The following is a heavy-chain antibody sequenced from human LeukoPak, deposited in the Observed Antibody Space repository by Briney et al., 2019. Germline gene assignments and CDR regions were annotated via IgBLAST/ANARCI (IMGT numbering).Heavy chain of an antibody. Sequence: GGSLRLSCAASGFTFSSYWMSWVRQAPGKGLEWVANIKQDGSEKYYVDSVKGGFTISRDNAKNSLYLQMNSLRAEDAAVYYCATEIVVVIEREYYFDYWGQGTLVTVSS. D-gene: IGHD3-22*01. J-gene: IGHJ4*02. V-gene: IGHV3-7*01. CDR3: ATEIVVVIEREYYFDY. CDR1: GFTFSSYW. CDR2: IKQDGSEK.